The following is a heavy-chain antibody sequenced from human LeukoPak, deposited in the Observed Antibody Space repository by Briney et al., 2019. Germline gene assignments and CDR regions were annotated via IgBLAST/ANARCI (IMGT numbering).Heavy chain of an antibody. Sequence: GGSLRLSCAASGFTLSNSWMHWVRQAPGKGLEWVSGITDNGRKTYYADSVKGRFSISRDNSKNTLYLQMSDLRAEDTAVYYCAKITVATTPNYWGQGTLVTVSS. CDR3: AKITVATTPNY. D-gene: IGHD3-10*01. V-gene: IGHV3-23*01. CDR1: GFTLSNSW. J-gene: IGHJ4*02. CDR2: ITDNGRKT.